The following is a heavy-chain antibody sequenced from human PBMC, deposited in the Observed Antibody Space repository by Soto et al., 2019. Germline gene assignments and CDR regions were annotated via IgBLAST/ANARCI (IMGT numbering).Heavy chain of an antibody. D-gene: IGHD3-16*01. V-gene: IGHV4-30-2*01. CDR2: IYPSGTI. CDR1: GVSITTNGYS. Sequence: TSETLSLTCAVSGVSITTNGYSWSWIRQPPGKGLESIGYIYPSGTIFYNPSLNSRVTISADTSNSQFSLKLTSVTAADTAVYFCATYTDLAKYYLDSWGRGNLVTVSS. J-gene: IGHJ4*02. CDR3: ATYTDLAKYYLDS.